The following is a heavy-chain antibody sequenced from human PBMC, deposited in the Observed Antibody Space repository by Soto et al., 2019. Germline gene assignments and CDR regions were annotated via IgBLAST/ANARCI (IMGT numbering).Heavy chain of an antibody. CDR1: GGSISSSSYY. Sequence: SETLSLTCTVSGGSISSSSYYWGWIRQPPGKGLEWIGSIYYSGSTYYNPSLKSRVTISVDTSKNQFSLKLSSVTAADTAVYYCARHDIGELSFDYWGQGTLVTVSS. CDR3: ARHDIGELSFDY. D-gene: IGHD3-10*01. J-gene: IGHJ4*02. V-gene: IGHV4-39*01. CDR2: IYYSGST.